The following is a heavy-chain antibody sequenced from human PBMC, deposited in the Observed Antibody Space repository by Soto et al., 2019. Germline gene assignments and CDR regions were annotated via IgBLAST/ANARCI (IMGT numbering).Heavy chain of an antibody. CDR3: TTDGHFDY. CDR1: GFAFNGAW. Sequence: EVQLVESGGGLVKPGGSLRLSCAASGFAFNGAWMSWVRQAPGKGLEWVGRIKSKTDGETTDYAAPVKGRFTISRDDSRNTLFLQMNSLKTEDTAVYYCTTDGHFDYWGQGTLVTVSS. V-gene: IGHV3-15*01. CDR2: IKSKTDGETT. J-gene: IGHJ4*02.